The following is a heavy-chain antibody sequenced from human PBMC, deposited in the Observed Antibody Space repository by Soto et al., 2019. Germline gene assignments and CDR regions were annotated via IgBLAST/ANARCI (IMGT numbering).Heavy chain of an antibody. Sequence: QVQLVQSGAEVKKPGSSVKVSCKASGGTFSSYAISWVRQAPGQGLEWMGGIIPVFGTANYAQKFQGRVTITADESTSTAYMELSSLRSEDTAVYYCARDCTNGVCSHYYYYGMDVWGQGTTVTVSS. CDR1: GGTFSSYA. D-gene: IGHD2-8*01. V-gene: IGHV1-69*01. CDR3: ARDCTNGVCSHYYYYGMDV. J-gene: IGHJ6*02. CDR2: IIPVFGTA.